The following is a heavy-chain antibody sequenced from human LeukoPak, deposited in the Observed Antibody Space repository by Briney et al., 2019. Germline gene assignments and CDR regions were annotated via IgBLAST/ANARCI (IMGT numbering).Heavy chain of an antibody. CDR3: ATASCIGAQYYFDY. CDR2: MNPNSGNT. CDR1: GYTFTSYD. V-gene: IGHV1-8*03. Sequence: GASVKVSCKASGYTFTSYDINWVRQATGQGLEWMGWMNPNSGNTGYAQKFQGRVTITRNTSISTAYMELSSLRSEHTAVYYCATASCIGAQYYFDYWGQGTLVTVSS. J-gene: IGHJ4*02. D-gene: IGHD6-13*01.